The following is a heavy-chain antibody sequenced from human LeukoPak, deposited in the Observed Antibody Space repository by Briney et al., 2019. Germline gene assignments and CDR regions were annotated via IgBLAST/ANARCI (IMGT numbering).Heavy chain of an antibody. Sequence: QAGGSLRLSCAASGFTFSSYWMSWVRQAPGKGLEWVANIKEDGTEKYYGDSVKGRFTISRDNAKNSLYLQMNSLRAEDTAVYYCARLLGSSDYGENWFDPWGQGTLVTVSS. J-gene: IGHJ5*02. V-gene: IGHV3-7*01. CDR3: ARLLGSSDYGENWFDP. CDR1: GFTFSSYW. CDR2: IKEDGTEK. D-gene: IGHD4-17*01.